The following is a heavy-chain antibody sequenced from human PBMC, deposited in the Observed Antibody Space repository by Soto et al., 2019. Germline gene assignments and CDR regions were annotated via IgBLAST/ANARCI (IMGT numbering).Heavy chain of an antibody. V-gene: IGHV3-23*01. CDR1: GFTMSTYS. CDR2: ISVTPGIT. Sequence: EMQLLESGGGLVQPGGSLRLSCAASGFTMSTYSVTWVRQAPGKGLEWVSGISVTPGITFYADSVKGRFTISRDRSKNAVYLQMNSLRAEDTAMYFCSKWSGYGDLWGQGTLVTVSS. CDR3: SKWSGYGDL. D-gene: IGHD5-12*01. J-gene: IGHJ4*02.